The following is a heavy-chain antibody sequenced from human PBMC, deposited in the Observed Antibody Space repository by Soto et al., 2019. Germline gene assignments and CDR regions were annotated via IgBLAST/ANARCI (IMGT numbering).Heavy chain of an antibody. Sequence: PXGFLRLSFAGSGVTFRGYALHWVRQTPGKGLEWVTVISDDGSKTYYADSVKGRFSVSRDDSTNMVFLQMSSLRSEDTAVYHCARAYQLPYYFDDWGPGTPVTVSS. D-gene: IGHD2-21*01. CDR2: ISDDGSKT. CDR1: GVTFRGYA. CDR3: ARAYQLPYYFDD. V-gene: IGHV3-30*14. J-gene: IGHJ4*02.